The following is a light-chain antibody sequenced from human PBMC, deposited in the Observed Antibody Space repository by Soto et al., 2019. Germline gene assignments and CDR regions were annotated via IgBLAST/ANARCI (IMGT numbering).Light chain of an antibody. V-gene: IGLV2-14*01. CDR3: SSYTSITTWV. Sequence: QSVLTQPASVSGSPGQSITISCTGSSSDVGGFNYVSWFQQLPGKAPKLMIYEVTNRPSGVSNRFSGSKSGNTASLTISGLQAEDEAHYYCSSYTSITTWVFGGGTKLTVL. CDR1: SSDVGGFNY. CDR2: EVT. J-gene: IGLJ3*02.